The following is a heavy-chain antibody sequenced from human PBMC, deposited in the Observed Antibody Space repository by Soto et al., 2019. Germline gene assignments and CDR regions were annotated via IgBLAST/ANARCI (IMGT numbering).Heavy chain of an antibody. Sequence: QITLKESGPTLVKPTQTLTLTCTFSGFSLSTNNLGVGWIRQPPGKALEWLALIYWDDNKRYSPSLKNRLTISKDSSKNQVVLTMTDMDPVDTATYDCVHRRGFGELLFGLWGQGILVTVSS. D-gene: IGHD3-10*01. J-gene: IGHJ4*02. CDR1: GFSLSTNNLG. CDR3: VHRRGFGELLFGL. V-gene: IGHV2-5*02. CDR2: IYWDDNK.